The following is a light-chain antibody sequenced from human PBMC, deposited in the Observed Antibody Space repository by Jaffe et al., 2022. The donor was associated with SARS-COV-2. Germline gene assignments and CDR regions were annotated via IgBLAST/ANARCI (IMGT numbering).Light chain of an antibody. CDR2: KAS. Sequence: DIQMTQSPSTLSASVGDRVTITCRASQTISSWLAWYQQKPGQGPKLLIYKASSLEGGVPSRFSGSGSGTEFTLTINSLQPDDFATYYCQQYDTFWTFGQGTKVEIK. J-gene: IGKJ1*01. CDR1: QTISSW. V-gene: IGKV1-5*03. CDR3: QQYDTFWT.